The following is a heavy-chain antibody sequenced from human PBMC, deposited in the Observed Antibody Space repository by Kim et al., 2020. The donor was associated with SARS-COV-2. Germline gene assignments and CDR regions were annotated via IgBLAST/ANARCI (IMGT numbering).Heavy chain of an antibody. J-gene: IGHJ4*02. V-gene: IGHV4-34*01. CDR2: INHSGST. CDR1: GGSFSGYY. Sequence: SETLSLTCAVYGGSFSGYYWSWIRQPPGKGLEWIGEINHSGSTNYNPSLKSRVTISVDTSKNQSSLKLSSVTAADTAVYYCARGPFTYYFDYWGQGTLVTVSS. CDR3: ARGPFTYYFDY.